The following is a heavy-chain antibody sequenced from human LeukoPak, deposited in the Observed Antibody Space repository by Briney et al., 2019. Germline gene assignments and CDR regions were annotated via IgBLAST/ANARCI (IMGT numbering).Heavy chain of an antibody. CDR2: INWSGGST. D-gene: IGHD3-9*01. J-gene: IGHJ6*03. Sequence: GGSLRLSCAASGFTFSTYNMNWVRQAPGKGLEWVSGINWSGGSTGYADSVKGRFTISRDSAKNSLYLQMNSLRAEDTALYFCARITIFYYMDVWGKGTTVTVSS. CDR3: ARITIFYYMDV. CDR1: GFTFSTYN. V-gene: IGHV3-20*04.